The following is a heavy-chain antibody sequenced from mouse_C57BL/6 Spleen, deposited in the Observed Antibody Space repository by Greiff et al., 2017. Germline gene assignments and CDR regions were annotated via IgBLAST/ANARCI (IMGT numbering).Heavy chain of an antibody. V-gene: IGHV5-17*01. D-gene: IGHD6-1*01. CDR2: ISSGSSTI. CDR1: GFTFSDYG. J-gene: IGHJ3*01. Sequence: EVMLVESGGGLVKPGGSLKLSCAASGFTFSDYGMHWVRQAPEKGLEWVAYISSGSSTIYYADTVKGRFTISRDNAKNTLFLQMTSLRSEDTAMYYCGRGAAHGGFAYWGQGTLVTVSA. CDR3: GRGAAHGGFAY.